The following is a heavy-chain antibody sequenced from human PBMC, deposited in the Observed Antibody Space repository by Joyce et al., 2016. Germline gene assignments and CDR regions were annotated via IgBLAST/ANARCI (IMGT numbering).Heavy chain of an antibody. CDR2: IYSGTVST. V-gene: IGHV3-53*01. Sequence: VQVVESGGGLIQPGGSLRLSCAVSGFTVSSDFMMWVRQAPGKGLEWVSTIYSGTVSTHYAASVEGRFTISRDNSKNTLSLQMNTLRGEDTARYYCATRGAWGKGTTVTVSS. CDR1: GFTVSSDF. J-gene: IGHJ6*04. CDR3: ATRGA.